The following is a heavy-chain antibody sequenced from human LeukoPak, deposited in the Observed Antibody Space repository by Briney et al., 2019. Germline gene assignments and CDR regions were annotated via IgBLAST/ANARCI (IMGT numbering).Heavy chain of an antibody. Sequence: SETLSLTCAVYGGSFSGYYWSWIRQPPGKGLEWIGEINHSGSTNYNPSLKCRVTISVDTSKNQFSLKLSSVTAADTAVYYCARRSVVVPAANPFDYWGQGTLVTVSS. CDR3: ARRSVVVPAANPFDY. J-gene: IGHJ4*02. CDR1: GGSFSGYY. D-gene: IGHD2-2*01. CDR2: INHSGST. V-gene: IGHV4-34*01.